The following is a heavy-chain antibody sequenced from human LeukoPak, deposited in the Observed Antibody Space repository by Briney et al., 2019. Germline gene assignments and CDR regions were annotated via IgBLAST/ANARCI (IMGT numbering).Heavy chain of an antibody. J-gene: IGHJ4*02. V-gene: IGHV1-2*02. CDR1: GYTFTGYY. Sequence: GASVKVSCKASGYTFTGYYMHWVRQAPGQGLEWMGWINPNSGGTNYAQKFQGRVTMTRDTSISTAYMELSRLRSDDTAVYYCARIYGARRNLAVAGTYDYWGQGTLVTASS. CDR2: INPNSGGT. CDR3: ARIYGARRNLAVAGTYDY. D-gene: IGHD6-19*01.